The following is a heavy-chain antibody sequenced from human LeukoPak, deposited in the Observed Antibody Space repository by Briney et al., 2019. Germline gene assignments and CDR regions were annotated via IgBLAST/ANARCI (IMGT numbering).Heavy chain of an antibody. D-gene: IGHD3-22*01. J-gene: IGHJ4*02. Sequence: GGSLRLSCAASGFTFSSYAMHWVRQAPGKGLEWVAVISYDGSNKYYADSVKGRFTISRDNSKNTLYLQMNSLRAGDTAVYYCARDPYDSSGYYSYFDYWGQGTLVTVSS. CDR3: ARDPYDSSGYYSYFDY. CDR1: GFTFSSYA. CDR2: ISYDGSNK. V-gene: IGHV3-30-3*01.